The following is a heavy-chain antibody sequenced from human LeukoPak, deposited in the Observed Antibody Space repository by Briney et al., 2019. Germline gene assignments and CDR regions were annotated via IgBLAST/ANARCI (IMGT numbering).Heavy chain of an antibody. J-gene: IGHJ4*02. CDR1: GVSFSTFW. V-gene: IGHV3-7*02. CDR2: IKPDVRVQ. CDR3: VRGGGLLPGY. Sequence: GGSLRLSCAASGVSFSTFWMSWVRQAPEGGLEWVAHIKPDVRVQYSMESVKGRFTISPDKTTKSMYLQISSRIAEDTAVYYCVRGGGLLPGYWGQGTPVTVSS. D-gene: IGHD2-15*01.